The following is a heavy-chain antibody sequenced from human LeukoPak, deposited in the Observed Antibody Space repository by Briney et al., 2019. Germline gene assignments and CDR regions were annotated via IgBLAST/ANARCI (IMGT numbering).Heavy chain of an antibody. CDR2: INHSGST. V-gene: IGHV4-34*01. Sequence: PSETLSLTCAVYGGSFSGYYCSWIRQPPGKGLEWIGEINHSGSTNYNPSLKSRVTISVDTSKNQFSLKLSSVTAADTAVYYCASLRDGWVYWGQGTLVTVSS. D-gene: IGHD5-24*01. CDR1: GGSFSGYY. CDR3: ASLRDGWVY. J-gene: IGHJ4*02.